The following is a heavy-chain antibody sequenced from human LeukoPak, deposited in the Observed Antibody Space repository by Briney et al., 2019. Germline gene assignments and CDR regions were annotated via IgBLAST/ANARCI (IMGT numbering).Heavy chain of an antibody. Sequence: ASVKVSCKASGYTFTGYFIHWVRQAPGQGLEWMGWINPNSGGTNYAQKFQGRVTMTRDTSISTAYMELSRLRSDDTAVYYCARSYGDYGLDPWGQGTLVTASS. CDR2: INPNSGGT. D-gene: IGHD4-17*01. V-gene: IGHV1-2*02. CDR1: GYTFTGYF. J-gene: IGHJ5*02. CDR3: ARSYGDYGLDP.